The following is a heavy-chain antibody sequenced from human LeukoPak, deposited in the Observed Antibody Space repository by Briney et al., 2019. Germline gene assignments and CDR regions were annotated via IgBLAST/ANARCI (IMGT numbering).Heavy chain of an antibody. D-gene: IGHD3-10*01. J-gene: IGHJ5*02. CDR1: GGSFSGYY. Sequence: SETLSLTCAVYGGSFSGYYWSWIRQPPGKGLEWIGEINHSGSTNYNPSLESRVTISVDTSKNQFSLKLSSVTAADTAVYYCARGPPYYGSGRKPNWFDPWGQGTLVTVSS. CDR3: ARGPPYYGSGRKPNWFDP. V-gene: IGHV4-34*01. CDR2: INHSGST.